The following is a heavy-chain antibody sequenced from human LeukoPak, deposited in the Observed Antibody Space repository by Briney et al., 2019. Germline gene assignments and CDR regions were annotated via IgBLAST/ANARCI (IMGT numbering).Heavy chain of an antibody. J-gene: IGHJ4*02. CDR3: ARPIVGATRGFDD. D-gene: IGHD1-26*01. CDR1: GGSISITSNY. Sequence: SETLSLTCTVSGGSISITSNYWGWIRQPPGKELEWIGSISYSVTTFYNPSVKCRVTISVDTSKNQFSLTLSYVTAADTAVYYCARPIVGATRGFDDWGQGTLVTVSS. V-gene: IGHV4-39*01. CDR2: ISYSVTT.